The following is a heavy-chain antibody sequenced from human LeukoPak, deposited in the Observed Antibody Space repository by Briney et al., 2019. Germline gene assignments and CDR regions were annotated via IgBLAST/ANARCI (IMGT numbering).Heavy chain of an antibody. CDR2: ISGSGGST. V-gene: IGHV3-23*01. Sequence: GGSLRLSCAASGFTFSSYAMSWVRQAPGKGLEWVSAISGSGGSTYHADSVKGRFTISRDNSKNTLYLQMNSLRAEDTALYYCAKTIVAAENNWFDPWGQGTLVTVSS. CDR1: GFTFSSYA. D-gene: IGHD6-13*01. CDR3: AKTIVAAENNWFDP. J-gene: IGHJ5*02.